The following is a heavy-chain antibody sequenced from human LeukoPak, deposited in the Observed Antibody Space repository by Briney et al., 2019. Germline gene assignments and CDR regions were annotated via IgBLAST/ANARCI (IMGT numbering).Heavy chain of an antibody. CDR3: ARGTAVLLWFGAQSGLDP. D-gene: IGHD3-10*01. Sequence: PGGSLRLSCAASGFTFSSYAMHWVRQAPGKGLEYVSAISSNGGSTYYANSVKGRFTISRDNSKNTLYLQMGSLRAEDMAVYYCARGTAVLLWFGAQSGLDPWGQGTLVTVSS. J-gene: IGHJ5*02. CDR2: ISSNGGST. CDR1: GFTFSSYA. V-gene: IGHV3-64*01.